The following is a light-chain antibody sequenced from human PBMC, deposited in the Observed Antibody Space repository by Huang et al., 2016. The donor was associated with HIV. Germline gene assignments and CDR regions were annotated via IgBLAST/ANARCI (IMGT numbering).Light chain of an antibody. CDR3: QQRSNWPRMYT. Sequence: EIVLTQSPATLSLSPGERATLSCRASQSVSSYLAWYQQKPGQAPRLLIYDASNRATGIPARFRGSGSVTDFTLTISSLEPEDFAVYYCQQRSNWPRMYTFGQGTKLEIK. CDR1: QSVSSY. CDR2: DAS. J-gene: IGKJ2*01. V-gene: IGKV3-11*01.